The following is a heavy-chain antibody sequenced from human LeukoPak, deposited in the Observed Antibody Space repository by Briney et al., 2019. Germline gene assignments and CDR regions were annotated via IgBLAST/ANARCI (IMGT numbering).Heavy chain of an antibody. V-gene: IGHV4-39*07. CDR3: ARTAGHYYYYYYYMDV. J-gene: IGHJ6*03. CDR1: GGSISSSSYY. Sequence: PSETLSLTCTVSGGSISSSSYYWGWIRQPPGKGLEWIGRIYYSGSTYYNPPLKSRVTITVDTSKNQFSLKLSSVTAADTAVYYCARTAGHYYYYYYYMDVWGKGTTVTVSS. CDR2: IYYSGST. D-gene: IGHD6-13*01.